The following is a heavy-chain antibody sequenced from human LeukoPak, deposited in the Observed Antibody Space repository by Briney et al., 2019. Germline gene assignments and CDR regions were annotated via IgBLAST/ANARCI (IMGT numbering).Heavy chain of an antibody. J-gene: IGHJ4*02. V-gene: IGHV3-15*04. Sequence: GGSLRLSCAASGFSFSDAWMSWGRQIPGKGLEWVGRIESKTDGGTTDYAAPVKGRFTSTRDDSTNTLYLQMNSLKSEDTDVYYCPTYGSGRKFDYWGQGILVTVSS. CDR1: GFSFSDAW. CDR2: IESKTDGGTT. CDR3: PTYGSGRKFDY. D-gene: IGHD3-10*01.